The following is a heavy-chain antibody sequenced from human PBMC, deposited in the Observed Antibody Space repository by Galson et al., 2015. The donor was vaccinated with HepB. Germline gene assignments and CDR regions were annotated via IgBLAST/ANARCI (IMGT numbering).Heavy chain of an antibody. D-gene: IGHD1-1*01. V-gene: IGHV3-21*01. CDR1: GFTFSGYN. CDR2: ISTRSTYI. Sequence: SLRLSCAASGFTFSGYNMNWVRQAPGKGLEWVSSISTRSTYIYYADSVKGRFTISRDDAENSLHLQMKSLRAEDTALYFCARDAAGWNDGRHNYYQNYMDVWGKGTTVTVS. CDR3: ARDAAGWNDGRHNYYQNYMDV. J-gene: IGHJ6*03.